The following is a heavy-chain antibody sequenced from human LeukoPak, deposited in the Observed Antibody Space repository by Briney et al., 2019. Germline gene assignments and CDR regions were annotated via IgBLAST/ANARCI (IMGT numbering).Heavy chain of an antibody. J-gene: IGHJ3*02. CDR3: AKELVSSSWYGDAFDI. CDR2: IRYDGSNK. CDR1: GFTFSSYG. Sequence: PGGSLRLSCAASGFTFSSYGMHCVLQAPGKGLKWVAFIRYDGSNKYYADSVKGRFTISRDNSKNTLYLQMNSLRAEDTAVYYCAKELVSSSWYGDAFDIWGQGTMVTVSS. V-gene: IGHV3-30*02. D-gene: IGHD6-13*01.